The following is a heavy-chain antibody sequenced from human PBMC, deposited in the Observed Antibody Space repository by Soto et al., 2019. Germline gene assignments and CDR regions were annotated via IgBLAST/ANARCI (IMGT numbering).Heavy chain of an antibody. CDR2: ISSSSSYI. D-gene: IGHD3-3*01. Sequence: EVQLVESGGGLVKLGGSLGLSCAPSGLPFSTYSMNWVRRAPGKGLEWVSSISSSSSYISYADSVKGRFTISRDNAKNSLYLQMNSLRAEDTAVYYCASGYDFWSGYYSSFDYWGQGTLVTVSS. V-gene: IGHV3-21*01. CDR1: GLPFSTYS. CDR3: ASGYDFWSGYYSSFDY. J-gene: IGHJ4*02.